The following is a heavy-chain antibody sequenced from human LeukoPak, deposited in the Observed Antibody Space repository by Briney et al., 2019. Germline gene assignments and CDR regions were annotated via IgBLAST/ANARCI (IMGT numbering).Heavy chain of an antibody. Sequence: SETLSLTCTVSGGSISSSSYYWGWIRQPPGKGLEWIGSMYYSGSTYYNPSLKSRVTISVDTSKNQFSLKLSSVTAADTAVYYCARRRGYSYGPFDYWGQGTLVTVSS. V-gene: IGHV4-39*01. D-gene: IGHD5-18*01. J-gene: IGHJ4*02. CDR1: GGSISSSSYY. CDR3: ARRRGYSYGPFDY. CDR2: MYYSGST.